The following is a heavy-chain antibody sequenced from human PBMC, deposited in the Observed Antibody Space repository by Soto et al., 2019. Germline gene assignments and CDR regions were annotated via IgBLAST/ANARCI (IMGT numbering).Heavy chain of an antibody. D-gene: IGHD1-1*01. J-gene: IGHJ6*02. CDR2: IYYSGST. Sequence: SETLSLTCTVSGGSISSSSYYWGWIRQPPGKGLEWIGSIYYSGSTNYNPSLKSRVTISVDTSKNQLSLKLMSVTAADTALYYCARHRRGYNSYCYYGMDVWGRGTTVTVSS. CDR3: ARHRRGYNSYCYYGMDV. V-gene: IGHV4-39*01. CDR1: GGSISSSSYY.